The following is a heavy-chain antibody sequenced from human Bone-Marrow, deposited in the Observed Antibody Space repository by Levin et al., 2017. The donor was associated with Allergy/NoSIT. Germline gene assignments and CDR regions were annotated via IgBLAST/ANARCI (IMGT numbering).Heavy chain of an antibody. Sequence: PGGSLRLSCSASGFTFSSTAMHGVRQAPGKGLEYVSAISTAGNVTYYADSVKGRFTISRDNSKNTVYLQRSSLRVEDTAVYYCVKSLEWGQGTLVTVSS. J-gene: IGHJ4*02. CDR1: GFTFSSTA. V-gene: IGHV3-64D*06. CDR3: VKSLE. CDR2: ISTAGNVT.